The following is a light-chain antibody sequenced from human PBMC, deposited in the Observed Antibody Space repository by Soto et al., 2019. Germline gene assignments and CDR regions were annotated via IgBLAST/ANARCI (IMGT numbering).Light chain of an antibody. CDR3: SSYTTSSTLV. J-gene: IGLJ1*01. CDR2: DVS. V-gene: IGLV2-14*01. CDR1: ISDVGGYNY. Sequence: QSALTQPASVSGSPGQSITISCTGTISDVGGYNYVSWYQQHPGKAPKLMIYDVSNRPSGVCNRFSGSKSGNTASLTISGLQSEDEADYYCSSYTTSSTLVFVTGTKLTVL.